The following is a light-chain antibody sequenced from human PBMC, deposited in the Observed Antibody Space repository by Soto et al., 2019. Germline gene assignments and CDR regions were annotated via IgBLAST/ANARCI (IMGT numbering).Light chain of an antibody. CDR2: GAS. CDR3: QQYNNWPPIFT. J-gene: IGKJ3*01. CDR1: QSVSSN. Sequence: EIVMTQSPATLSVSPGERATLSCRASQSVSSNLAWYQQKPGQAPRLLIYGASTRATGIPARFSGSGSVTEFTFTISSLQSEDFAVYYYQQYNNWPPIFTFGPGTKVDIK. V-gene: IGKV3-15*01.